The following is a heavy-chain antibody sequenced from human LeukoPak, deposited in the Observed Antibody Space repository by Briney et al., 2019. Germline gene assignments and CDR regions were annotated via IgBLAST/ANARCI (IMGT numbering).Heavy chain of an antibody. Sequence: GGSLRLSCAASGFTFSDYSMHWVRQVPGKGLEWVSLINWAGTSTYYADSVKGRFTITRDNSKNSLYLQMNSLGPEDTAFYYCAKDAHWEQWLFYFDHWGQGTLVTVSS. J-gene: IGHJ4*02. CDR3: AKDAHWEQWLFYFDH. V-gene: IGHV3-43*01. CDR1: GFTFSDYS. D-gene: IGHD6-19*01. CDR2: INWAGTST.